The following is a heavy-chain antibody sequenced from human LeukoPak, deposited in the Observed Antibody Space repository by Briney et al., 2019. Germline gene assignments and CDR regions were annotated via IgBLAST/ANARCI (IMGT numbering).Heavy chain of an antibody. V-gene: IGHV4-59*01. CDR2: IYDSGSP. CDR3: ARDKGPYWYFDL. J-gene: IGHJ2*01. CDR1: GGSINSYY. Sequence: PSETLSLTCTVSGGSINSYYWSWIRQPPGKGLEWIGDIYDSGSPDYNPSLKSRVTISVNTSKNQISLKLTSVTAADTAIYYCARDKGPYWYFDLWGRGTLVTVSS.